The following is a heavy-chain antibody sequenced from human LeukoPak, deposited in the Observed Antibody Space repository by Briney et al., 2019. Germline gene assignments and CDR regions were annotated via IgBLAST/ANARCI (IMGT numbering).Heavy chain of an antibody. CDR2: IKEDGSEK. CDR3: ARGRGGMDV. V-gene: IGHV3-7*01. J-gene: IGHJ6*02. CDR1: GFIFGNHW. Sequence: GGSLRLSCATSGFIFGNHWMGWVRQAPGKGLEWVANIKEDGSEKYYVDSVKGRFTISRDNAKNSLFLRMNSLRAEDTAVYYCARGRGGMDVWGRRTTVTVSS.